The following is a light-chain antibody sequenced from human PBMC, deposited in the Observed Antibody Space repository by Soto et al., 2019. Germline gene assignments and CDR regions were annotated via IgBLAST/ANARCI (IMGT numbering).Light chain of an antibody. CDR3: QSYDSSLSGVV. CDR1: SSNIGAGYD. J-gene: IGLJ2*01. CDR2: GNS. Sequence: VVTQPPSVSGAPGQRLTISCTGSSSNIGAGYDVHWYQQLPGTAPKLLIYGNSNRPSGVPDRFSGSKSGTSASLAITGLQAEDEADYYCQSYDSSLSGVVFGGGTKVTVL. V-gene: IGLV1-40*01.